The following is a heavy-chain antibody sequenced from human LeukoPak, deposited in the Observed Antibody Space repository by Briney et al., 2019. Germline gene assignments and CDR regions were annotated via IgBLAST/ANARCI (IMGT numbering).Heavy chain of an antibody. J-gene: IGHJ4*02. V-gene: IGHV4-59*01. Sequence: PSETLSLTCTVSGGSISSYYWSWIRQPPGKGLEWIGYIYYSGSTSYNPPLKSRVTISMDTSKNQFSLKLNSVTAADTAVYYCARGERPGCDFWGLGTLVTVSS. D-gene: IGHD3-16*01. CDR3: ARGERPGCDF. CDR1: GGSISSYY. CDR2: IYYSGST.